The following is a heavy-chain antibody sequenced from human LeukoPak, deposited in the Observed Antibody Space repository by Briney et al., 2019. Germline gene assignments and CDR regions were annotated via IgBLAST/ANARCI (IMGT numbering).Heavy chain of an antibody. CDR1: GGSISSYY. J-gene: IGHJ4*02. D-gene: IGHD1-26*01. Sequence: PSETLSLTCTVSGGSISSYYWSWIRQPPGKGREWVGYIYYSGSTNYNPSLKSRVTISVDTSKNQFSLKLSSVTAADTAVYYCARVSGSYFSYYFDYWGQGTLVTVSS. CDR2: IYYSGST. V-gene: IGHV4-59*01. CDR3: ARVSGSYFSYYFDY.